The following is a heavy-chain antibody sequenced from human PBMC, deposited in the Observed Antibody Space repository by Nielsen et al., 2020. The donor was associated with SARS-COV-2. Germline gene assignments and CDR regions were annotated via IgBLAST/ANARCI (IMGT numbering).Heavy chain of an antibody. CDR3: ARETPRLYSSSWYGVRANWFDP. CDR2: IIPIFGTA. V-gene: IGHV1-69*05. D-gene: IGHD6-13*01. Sequence: WVRQAPGQGLEWMGGIIPIFGTANYAQKFQGRVTMTRDTSTSTVYMELSSLRSEDTAVYYCARETPRLYSSSWYGVRANWFDPWGQGTLVTVSS. J-gene: IGHJ5*02.